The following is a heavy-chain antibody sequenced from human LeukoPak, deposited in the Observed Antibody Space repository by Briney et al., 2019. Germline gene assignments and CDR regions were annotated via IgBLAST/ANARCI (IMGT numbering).Heavy chain of an antibody. CDR2: ISSSSSYI. CDR3: ARDRGSYESY. D-gene: IGHD1-26*01. CDR1: GFTFSSYS. V-gene: IGHV3-21*01. J-gene: IGHJ4*02. Sequence: GGSLRLSCAASGFTFSSYSMNWVGQAPGKGLEWVSSISSSSSYIYYADSVKGRFTISRDNAKNSLYLQMNSLRAEDTAVYYCARDRGSYESYWGQGTLVTVSS.